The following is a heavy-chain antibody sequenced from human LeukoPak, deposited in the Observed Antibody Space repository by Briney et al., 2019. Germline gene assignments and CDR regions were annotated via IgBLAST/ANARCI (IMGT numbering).Heavy chain of an antibody. V-gene: IGHV4-34*01. Sequence: SETLSLTCAVYGGSFSGYYWSWIRQPPGKGLEWIGEINHSGSTNYNPSLKSRVTISVDTSKNQFSLKLSSVTAADTAVYYCARGTWGTGYTRNPYTRGPPPGPWGQGTLVTVSS. CDR1: GGSFSGYY. CDR2: INHSGST. D-gene: IGHD3/OR15-3a*01. CDR3: ARGTWGTGYTRNPYTRGPPPGP. J-gene: IGHJ5*02.